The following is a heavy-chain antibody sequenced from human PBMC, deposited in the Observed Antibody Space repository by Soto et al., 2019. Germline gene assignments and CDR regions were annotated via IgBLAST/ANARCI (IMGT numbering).Heavy chain of an antibody. V-gene: IGHV3-11*01. CDR1: GFSFSDHY. Sequence: SGGSLRLSCAASGFSFSDHYMSWVRQAPGKGLEWISHISGIAETIYYADSVRGRFTVSRDNAKNSLYLQLNSLRAEDTAVYYCARETADYDSSGLDYWGQGTLVTVSS. D-gene: IGHD3-22*01. CDR2: ISGIAETI. J-gene: IGHJ4*02. CDR3: ARETADYDSSGLDY.